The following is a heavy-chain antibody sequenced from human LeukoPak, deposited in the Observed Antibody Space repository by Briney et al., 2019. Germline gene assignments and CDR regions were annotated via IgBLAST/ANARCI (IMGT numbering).Heavy chain of an antibody. J-gene: IGHJ4*02. D-gene: IGHD3-22*01. CDR3: AREQWAYRSYYASSGYHDY. Sequence: SETLSLTCAVSGASISGSGYYLGWIRQSPGKGLEWIGNIYYTGNTYYNASLQSRVTISIDTSENQFSLRLNSVTAADTAMYYCAREQWAYRSYYASSGYHDYWGQGTLVTVSS. CDR1: GASISGSGYY. V-gene: IGHV4-39*02. CDR2: IYYTGNT.